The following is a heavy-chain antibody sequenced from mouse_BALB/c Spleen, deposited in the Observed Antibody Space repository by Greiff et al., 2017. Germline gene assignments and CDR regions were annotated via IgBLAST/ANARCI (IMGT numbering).Heavy chain of an antibody. CDR1: GFTFSSYA. CDR2: ISSGGST. Sequence: DVMLVESGGGLVKPGGSLKLSCAASGFTFSSYAMSWVRQTPEKRLEWVASISSGGSTYYPDSVKGRFTISRDNARNILYLQMSSLRSEDTAMYYCAREGIYYGSSRRYFDYWGQGTTLTVSS. CDR3: AREGIYYGSSRRYFDY. D-gene: IGHD1-1*01. J-gene: IGHJ2*01. V-gene: IGHV5-6-5*01.